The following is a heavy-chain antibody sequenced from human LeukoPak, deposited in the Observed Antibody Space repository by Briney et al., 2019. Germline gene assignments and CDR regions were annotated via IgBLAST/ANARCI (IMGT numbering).Heavy chain of an antibody. J-gene: IGHJ3*02. CDR1: GYTFSGYF. Sequence: ASVKVSCKTSGYTFSGYFVHWVRQAPGQGLEWMGRINPNSGGTNYAQKFQGRVTMTRDTSISTAYMELSRLRSDDAAVYYCARRVLLWFGESAFDIWGRGTMVTVSS. CDR2: INPNSGGT. D-gene: IGHD3-10*01. CDR3: ARRVLLWFGESAFDI. V-gene: IGHV1-2*06.